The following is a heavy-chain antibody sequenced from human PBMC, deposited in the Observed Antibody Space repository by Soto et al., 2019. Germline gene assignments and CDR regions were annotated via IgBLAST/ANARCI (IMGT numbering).Heavy chain of an antibody. CDR3: ARLDHLVYFVDY. J-gene: IGHJ4*02. CDR2: IYYSGST. CDR1: GGSISSSSYY. Sequence: SETLSLTCTVSGGSISSSSYYWGWIRQPPGKGLEWIGSIYYSGSTYYNPSLKSRVTISVDTSKNQFSLKLSSVTAADTAVYYCARLDHLVYFVDYWGQGTLVTVSS. V-gene: IGHV4-39*01. D-gene: IGHD3-9*01.